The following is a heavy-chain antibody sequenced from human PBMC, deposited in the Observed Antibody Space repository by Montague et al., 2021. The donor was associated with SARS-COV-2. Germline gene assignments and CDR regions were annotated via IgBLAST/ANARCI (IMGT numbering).Heavy chain of an antibody. V-gene: IGHV4-31*03. CDR2: IYYSGST. J-gene: IGHJ5*02. CDR3: ARDGDSSSWYWFDP. Sequence: TLSLTCTVSGGSTSSGGYYWSWIRQHPGKGLEWIGYIYYSGSTYYNPSLKSRVTISVDTSKNQFSLKLRSVTAADTAVYYCARDGDSSSWYWFDPWGQGTLVTASS. D-gene: IGHD6-13*01. CDR1: GGSTSSGGYY.